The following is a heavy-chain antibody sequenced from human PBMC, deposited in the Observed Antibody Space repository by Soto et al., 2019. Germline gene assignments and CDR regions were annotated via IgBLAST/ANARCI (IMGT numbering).Heavy chain of an antibody. CDR1: GGTFSSYA. D-gene: IGHD1-26*01. CDR3: ARGEVGATSYYGMDV. Sequence: SSVNLSCKASGGTFSSYAISWVRQAPGQGLEWMGGIIPIFGTANYAQKFQGRVTITADESTSTAYMELSSLRSEDTAVYYCARGEVGATSYYGMDVWGQGTTVTVSS. CDR2: IIPIFGTA. J-gene: IGHJ6*02. V-gene: IGHV1-69*13.